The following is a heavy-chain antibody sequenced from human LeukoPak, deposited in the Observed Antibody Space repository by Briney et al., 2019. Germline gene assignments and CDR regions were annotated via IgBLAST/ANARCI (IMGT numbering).Heavy chain of an antibody. CDR1: GFTFNTYT. CDR2: ISGSSGII. CDR3: ARGGGLDV. J-gene: IGHJ6*02. V-gene: IGHV3-48*01. Sequence: GGSLRLSCAASGFTFNTYTMNWVRQAPGKGLEWVSYISGSSGIIDYADSVRGRFTISRDNAKNSLYLQMSNLRAEDTAVYFCARGGGLDVWGQGATVTVSS. D-gene: IGHD3-16*01.